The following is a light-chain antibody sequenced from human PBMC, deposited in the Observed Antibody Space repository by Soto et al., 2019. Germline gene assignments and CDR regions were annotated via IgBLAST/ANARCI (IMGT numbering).Light chain of an antibody. CDR1: SSDVGGYDY. CDR2: DVN. J-gene: IGLJ2*01. V-gene: IGLV2-14*03. CDR3: SSYTSSVTLP. Sequence: QSALTQPASVSGSPGQSITISCAGTSSDVGGYDYVSWYQQHPGKAPKLVIFDVNNRPSGVSDRFSGSKSGDTASLTISGLQAEDEADYYCSSYTSSVTLPFGGGTKVTVL.